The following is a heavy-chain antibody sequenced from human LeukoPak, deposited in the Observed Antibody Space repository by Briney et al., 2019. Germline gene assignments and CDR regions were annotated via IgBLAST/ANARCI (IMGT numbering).Heavy chain of an antibody. CDR3: ARDSGSYYNFDY. CDR2: INPNSGGT. J-gene: IGHJ4*02. Sequence: GASVKVSCKASGYTFTGYYMHWVRQAPGQGLEWMGWINPNSGGTNYAQKFQGRVTMTRDTSISTAFMELSRLRSDDTAVYYCARDSGSYYNFDYWGQGTLVTVSS. V-gene: IGHV1-2*02. D-gene: IGHD3-10*01. CDR1: GYTFTGYY.